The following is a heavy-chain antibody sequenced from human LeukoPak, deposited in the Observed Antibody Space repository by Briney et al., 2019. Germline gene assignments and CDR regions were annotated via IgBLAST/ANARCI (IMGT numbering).Heavy chain of an antibody. J-gene: IGHJ4*02. CDR2: MYYSGST. Sequence: SETLSLTCTVSGGSISSSSYYWGWIRQPPGKGLEWIGSMYYSGSTYYNPSLKSRVTISVDTSKNQFSLKLSSVTAADTAVYYCARHSLYYDFSLFDYWGLGTLVTVSS. CDR1: GGSISSSSYY. D-gene: IGHD3-3*01. CDR3: ARHSLYYDFSLFDY. V-gene: IGHV4-39*01.